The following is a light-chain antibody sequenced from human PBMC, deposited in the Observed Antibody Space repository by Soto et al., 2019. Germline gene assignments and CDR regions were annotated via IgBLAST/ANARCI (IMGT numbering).Light chain of an antibody. J-gene: IGLJ2*01. CDR3: SSYTSSSTPVV. Sequence: QSALTQPSSVSGSPGQSITISCTGTSSDVGGYNYVSWYQQHPGKAPKLMIYEVSNRPSGVSNRFAGSKSGNTASLTIYGLQAEDEDDYYCSSYTSSSTPVVFGGGTKLTVL. V-gene: IGLV2-14*01. CDR1: SSDVGGYNY. CDR2: EVS.